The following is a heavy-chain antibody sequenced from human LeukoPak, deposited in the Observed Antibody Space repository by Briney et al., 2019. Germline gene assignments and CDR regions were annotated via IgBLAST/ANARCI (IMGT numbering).Heavy chain of an antibody. Sequence: PSETLSLTYAVYGGSFSGYYWSWIRQPPGKGLEWIGEINHSGSTNYNPSLKSRVTKSVDTSKNQFSLKLSSVTAADTAVYYCAISTNWLPDAFDIWGLGTMVTVSS. CDR3: AISTNWLPDAFDI. D-gene: IGHD2-2*01. V-gene: IGHV4-34*01. CDR1: GGSFSGYY. CDR2: INHSGST. J-gene: IGHJ3*02.